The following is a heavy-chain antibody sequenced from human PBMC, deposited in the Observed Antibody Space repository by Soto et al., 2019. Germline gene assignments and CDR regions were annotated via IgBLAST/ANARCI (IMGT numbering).Heavy chain of an antibody. V-gene: IGHV3-30*18. Sequence: QVQLVESGGGVVQPGRSLRLSCAASGFTFSSYGMHWVRQAPGKGLEWVAVISYDGSNKYYADSVKGRFTISRDNSKNTLYLQMNSLRAEDTAVYYCAKDRYGSGSYFDYWSQGTLVTVSS. CDR1: GFTFSSYG. CDR2: ISYDGSNK. CDR3: AKDRYGSGSYFDY. J-gene: IGHJ4*02. D-gene: IGHD3-10*01.